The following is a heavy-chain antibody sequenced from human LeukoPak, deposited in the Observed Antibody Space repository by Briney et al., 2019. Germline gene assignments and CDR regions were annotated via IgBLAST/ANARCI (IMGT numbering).Heavy chain of an antibody. CDR1: GFTFDDYT. J-gene: IGHJ4*02. V-gene: IGHV3-9*01. Sequence: PGRSLRLSCAASGFTFDDYTMHWVRQAPGKGLEWVSGITWNSGSIGYADSVKGRFTVSRDNAKNSLYLQMNSLRAEDTALYYCAKGQPGSHYFDYWGQGTLVTVSS. CDR3: AKGQPGSHYFDY. CDR2: ITWNSGSI.